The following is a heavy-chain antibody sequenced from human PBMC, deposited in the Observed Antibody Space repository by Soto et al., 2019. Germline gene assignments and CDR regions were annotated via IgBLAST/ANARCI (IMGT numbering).Heavy chain of an antibody. D-gene: IGHD3-3*01. Sequence: APVKVSCQGSGYTLTSYSMHLVGQGPRQKADLMGLINAGNGNTKYSQKFQGRVTITRDTSASTAYMELSSLRSEDTAVYYCARDKRGFWRAYYYYYMDVWGKGTTVTVSS. CDR1: GYTLTSYS. V-gene: IGHV1-3*01. J-gene: IGHJ6*03. CDR3: ARDKRGFWRAYYYYYMDV. CDR2: INAGNGNT.